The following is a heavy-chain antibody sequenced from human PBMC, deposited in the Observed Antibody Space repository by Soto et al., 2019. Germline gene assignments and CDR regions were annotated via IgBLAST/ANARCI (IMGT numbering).Heavy chain of an antibody. V-gene: IGHV1-2*02. CDR2: INPNSGGT. Sequence: PSVKVSCKASGYTFTGYYMHWVRQAPGQGLEWMGWINPNSGGTNYAQKFQGRVTMTRDTSISTAYMELSRLRSDDTAVYYCARVDSGSYYVFDYWGQGTLVTVSS. D-gene: IGHD1-26*01. CDR3: ARVDSGSYYVFDY. J-gene: IGHJ4*02. CDR1: GYTFTGYY.